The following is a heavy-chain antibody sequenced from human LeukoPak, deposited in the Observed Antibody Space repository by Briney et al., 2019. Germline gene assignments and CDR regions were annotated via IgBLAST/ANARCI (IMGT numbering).Heavy chain of an antibody. D-gene: IGHD3-22*01. CDR1: GFTFSSYA. CDR2: ISYDGSNK. Sequence: GSLRLSCAASGFTFSSYAMHWVRQAPGKGLERVAVISYDGSNKYYADSVKGRFTISRDNSKNTLYLQMNSLRAEDTAVYYCARSKYDSSGYYYGLSFDYWGQGTLVTVSS. J-gene: IGHJ4*02. V-gene: IGHV3-30*04. CDR3: ARSKYDSSGYYYGLSFDY.